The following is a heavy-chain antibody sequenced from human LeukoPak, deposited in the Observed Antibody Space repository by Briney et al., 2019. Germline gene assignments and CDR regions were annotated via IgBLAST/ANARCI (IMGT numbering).Heavy chain of an antibody. Sequence: SETLSLTCAVYGGSFSGYYWSWIRQPPGKGLEWIGEINHSGSTNYNPSLKSRVTISVDTSKNQFSLKLSSVTAADTAVYYCARGPRKFDYWGQGTLVTVSS. CDR2: INHSGST. CDR3: ARGPRKFDY. J-gene: IGHJ4*02. CDR1: GGSFSGYY. V-gene: IGHV4-34*01.